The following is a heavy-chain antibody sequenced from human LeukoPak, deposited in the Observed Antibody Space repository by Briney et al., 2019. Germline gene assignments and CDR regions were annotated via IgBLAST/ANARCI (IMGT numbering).Heavy chain of an antibody. V-gene: IGHV3-74*01. Sequence: PGGSLRLSCAASGFTFSSYWMHWVRQAPGKGLVWVSRINSGGSSTNYADSVKGRFTISRDNAKNTLYLQMNSLRAEDTAVYYCARRSDYGGNWNYFDYWGQGTLVTVSS. CDR2: INSGGSST. CDR1: GFTFSSYW. J-gene: IGHJ4*02. CDR3: ARRSDYGGNWNYFDY. D-gene: IGHD4-23*01.